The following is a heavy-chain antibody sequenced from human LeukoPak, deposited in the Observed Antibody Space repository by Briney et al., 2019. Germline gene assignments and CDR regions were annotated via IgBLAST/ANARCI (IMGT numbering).Heavy chain of an antibody. CDR3: AKTYYYDSSGYYYENAFDI. Sequence: AGGSPRLSCAASGFTFSSYWMHWVRQAPGKGLVWVSRINSDGSSTSYADSVKGRFTISRDNAKNTLYLQMNSLRAEDTAVYYCAKTYYYDSSGYYYENAFDIWGQGTMVTVSS. D-gene: IGHD3-22*01. J-gene: IGHJ3*02. V-gene: IGHV3-74*01. CDR1: GFTFSSYW. CDR2: INSDGSST.